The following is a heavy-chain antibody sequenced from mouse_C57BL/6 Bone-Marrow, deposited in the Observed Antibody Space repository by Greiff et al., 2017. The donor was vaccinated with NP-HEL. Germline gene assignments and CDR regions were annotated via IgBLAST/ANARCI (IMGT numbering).Heavy chain of an antibody. CDR1: GYTFTDYE. Sequence: QVHVKQSGAELVRPGASVTLSCKASGYTFTDYEMHWVKQTPVHGLEWIGAIDPETGGTAYNQKFKGKAILTADKSSSTAYMELRSLTSEDSAVYYCTRWDYGSSFFDYWGQGTTLTVSS. J-gene: IGHJ2*01. CDR2: IDPETGGT. V-gene: IGHV1-15*01. D-gene: IGHD1-1*01. CDR3: TRWDYGSSFFDY.